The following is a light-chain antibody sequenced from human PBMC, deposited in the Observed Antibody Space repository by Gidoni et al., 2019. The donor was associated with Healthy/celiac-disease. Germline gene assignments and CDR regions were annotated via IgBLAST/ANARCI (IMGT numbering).Light chain of an antibody. Sequence: MDMTQSPSSLSASVGDRVTITCRASQSISSYLNWYQQKPGKAPKLLIYAASSLQSGVPSRFSGSGSGTDFTLPISSLQPEDFATYYCQQCYSTPFTFGHGTKVDIK. V-gene: IGKV1-39*01. CDR3: QQCYSTPFT. CDR2: AAS. J-gene: IGKJ3*01. CDR1: QSISSY.